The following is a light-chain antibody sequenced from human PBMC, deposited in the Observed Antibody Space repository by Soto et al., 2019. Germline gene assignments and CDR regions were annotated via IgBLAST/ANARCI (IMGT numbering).Light chain of an antibody. CDR2: AAS. J-gene: IGKJ1*01. Sequence: IQLTDSPSSLSSSLVYIVTITCRASQDIGIYLAWYQQKPGKAPNLLIYAASSLQRGVPSRFSGSGSGTDFTLTIRSLQPEDFATYHCQQLSSYPVTFGQGTKVDIK. CDR3: QQLSSYPVT. CDR1: QDIGIY. V-gene: IGKV1-9*01.